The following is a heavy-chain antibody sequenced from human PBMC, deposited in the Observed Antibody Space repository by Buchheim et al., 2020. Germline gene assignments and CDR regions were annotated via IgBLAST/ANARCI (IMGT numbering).Heavy chain of an antibody. CDR2: ISSSGSTI. J-gene: IGHJ4*02. D-gene: IGHD6-19*01. CDR1: GFTFSSYE. Sequence: EVQLVESGGGLVQPGGSLRLSCAASGFTFSSYEMNWVRQAPGKGLEWVSYISSSGSTIYYADSVKGRFTISRDNAKNTLYLQMNSLRAEDTAVYYCARAGVSVAVADFDHWGQGTL. CDR3: ARAGVSVAVADFDH. V-gene: IGHV3-48*03.